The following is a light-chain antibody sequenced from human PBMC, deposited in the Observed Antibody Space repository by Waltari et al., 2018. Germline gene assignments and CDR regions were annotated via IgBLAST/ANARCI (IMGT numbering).Light chain of an antibody. Sequence: AIRITQSPSSPSASTGDRVTITCRASQGISSYLAWYQQKPGKAPKLLIYAASTLQSGVPSRFSGSGSGTDFTLTISCLQSEDFATYCCQQYYSYPWTFGQGTKVEIK. J-gene: IGKJ1*01. CDR3: QQYYSYPWT. CDR2: AAS. V-gene: IGKV1-8*01. CDR1: QGISSY.